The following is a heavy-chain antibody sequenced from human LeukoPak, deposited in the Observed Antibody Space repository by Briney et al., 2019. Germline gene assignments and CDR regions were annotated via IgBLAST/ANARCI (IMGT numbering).Heavy chain of an antibody. J-gene: IGHJ3*02. CDR3: ARSKWGYAFDI. V-gene: IGHV4-59*01. Sequence: PSETLSLTCTVSGGFISGYYWSWIRRPPGKGLEWIGYIYYSGSTNYNPSLKSRVTISVDTSKNQFSLKLNSVTAADTAEYYCARSKWGYAFDIWGQGTMVTVSP. CDR2: IYYSGST. CDR1: GGFISGYY. D-gene: IGHD1-26*01.